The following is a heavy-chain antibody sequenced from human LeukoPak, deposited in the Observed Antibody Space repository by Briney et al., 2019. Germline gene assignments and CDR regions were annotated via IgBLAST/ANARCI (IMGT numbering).Heavy chain of an antibody. Sequence: PSETLSLTCTVSGGSISSSSYYWSWIRQPPGKGLEWIGYIYYSGSTNYNPSLKSRVTISVDTSKNQFSLKLSSVTAADTAVYYCARAMITFGGVIVMYFDYWGQGTLVTVSS. D-gene: IGHD3-16*02. CDR1: GGSISSSSYY. J-gene: IGHJ4*02. CDR3: ARAMITFGGVIVMYFDY. V-gene: IGHV4-61*01. CDR2: IYYSGST.